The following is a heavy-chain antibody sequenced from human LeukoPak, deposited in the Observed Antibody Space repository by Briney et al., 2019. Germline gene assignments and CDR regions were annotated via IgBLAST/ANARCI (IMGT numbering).Heavy chain of an antibody. CDR3: AKDVEY. D-gene: IGHD2-21*01. CDR1: GFTFSSYG. J-gene: IGHJ4*02. Sequence: GRSLRLSCAASGFTFSSYGMHWVRQAPGKGLEWVAVISYDGSNKYYADSVKGRFTISRDNSKNTLYLQMNSLRAEDTAAYYCAKDVEYWGQGTLVTVSS. CDR2: ISYDGSNK. V-gene: IGHV3-30*18.